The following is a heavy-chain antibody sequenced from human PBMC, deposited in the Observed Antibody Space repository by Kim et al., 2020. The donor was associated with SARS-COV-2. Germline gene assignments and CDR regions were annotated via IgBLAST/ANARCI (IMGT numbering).Heavy chain of an antibody. D-gene: IGHD2-15*01. J-gene: IGHJ4*02. CDR3: ACYQYCSGGSCYADY. CDR1: GFTFSSYS. V-gene: IGHV3-21*01. CDR2: ISSSSSYI. Sequence: GGSLRLSCAASGFTFSSYSMNWVRQAPGKGLEWVSSISSSSSYIYYADSVKGRFTISRDNAKNSLYLQMNSLRAEDTAVYYCACYQYCSGGSCYADYWGQGTLVTVSS.